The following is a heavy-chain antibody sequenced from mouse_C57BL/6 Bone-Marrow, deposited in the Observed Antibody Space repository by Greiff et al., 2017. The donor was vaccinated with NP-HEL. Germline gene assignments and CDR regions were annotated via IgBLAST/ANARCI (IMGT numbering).Heavy chain of an antibody. CDR1: GFTFSDYY. CDR3: ARRGYGSSFWDFDV. D-gene: IGHD1-1*01. Sequence: EVKLMESGGGLVQPGGSLKLSCAASGFTFSDYYMYWVRQTPEKRLEWVAYISNGGGSTYYPDTVKGRVTISRDNAKNTLYLQMSRLKSEDTAMYYCARRGYGSSFWDFDVWGTGTTVTVSS. CDR2: ISNGGGST. J-gene: IGHJ1*03. V-gene: IGHV5-12*01.